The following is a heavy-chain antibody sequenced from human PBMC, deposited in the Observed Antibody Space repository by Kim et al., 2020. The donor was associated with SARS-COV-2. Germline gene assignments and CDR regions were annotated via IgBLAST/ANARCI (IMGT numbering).Heavy chain of an antibody. V-gene: IGHV1-69*13. CDR1: GGTFSSYA. CDR3: ARDIPVGVNWFDP. Sequence: SVKVSCKASGGTFSSYAISWVRQAPGQGLEWMGGIIPIFGTANYAQKFQGRVTITADESTSTAYMELSSLRSEDTAVYYCARDIPVGVNWFDPWGQGTLVTVSS. J-gene: IGHJ5*02. CDR2: IIPIFGTA. D-gene: IGHD1-26*01.